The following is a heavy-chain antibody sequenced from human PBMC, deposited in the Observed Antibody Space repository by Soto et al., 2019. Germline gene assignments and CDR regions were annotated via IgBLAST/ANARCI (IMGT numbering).Heavy chain of an antibody. D-gene: IGHD2-2*02. CDR1: GYTFTSYG. J-gene: IGHJ4*02. V-gene: IGHV1-18*01. CDR2: ISAYNGNT. CDR3: ARDRRTGVVPAAISDY. Sequence: ASVKVSFKASGYTFTSYGISWLRQAPGQGLEWMGWISAYNGNTNYAQKLQGRVTMTTDTSTSTAYMELRSLISDDTAVYYCARDRRTGVVPAAISDYWGQGTLVTVSS.